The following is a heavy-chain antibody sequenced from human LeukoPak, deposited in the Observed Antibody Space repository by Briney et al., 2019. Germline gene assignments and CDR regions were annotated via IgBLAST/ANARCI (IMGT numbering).Heavy chain of an antibody. CDR1: GGSISSYY. V-gene: IGHV4-4*07. J-gene: IGHJ4*02. Sequence: SETLSLTCTVSGGSISSYYWSWIRRPAGKGLEWIGRIYTSGSTNYNPSLKSRVTMSVDTSKNQFSLKLSSVTAADTAVYYCARVSYYYGSGSYLVDYWGQGTLVTVSS. D-gene: IGHD3-10*01. CDR3: ARVSYYYGSGSYLVDY. CDR2: IYTSGST.